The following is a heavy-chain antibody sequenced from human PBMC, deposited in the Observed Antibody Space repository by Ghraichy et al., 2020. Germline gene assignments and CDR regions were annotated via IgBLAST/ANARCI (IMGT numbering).Heavy chain of an antibody. V-gene: IGHV4-34*01. J-gene: IGHJ6*03. D-gene: IGHD6-13*01. Sequence: SQTLSLTCAASGFSFSDYDMSWIRQAPGKGLEWIAEINHSGSPNYNPSLKSRVTISVDTSKNHFSLKMTSVTAADTAVYYCARGGYSSSWYTYYYMDVWGKGTTVTVSS. CDR2: INHSGSP. CDR1: GFSFSDYD. CDR3: ARGGYSSSWYTYYYMDV.